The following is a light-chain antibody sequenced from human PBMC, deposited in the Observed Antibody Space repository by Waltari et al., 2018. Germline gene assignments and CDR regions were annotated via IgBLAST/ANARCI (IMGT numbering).Light chain of an antibody. CDR1: QSISSW. V-gene: IGKV1-5*03. Sequence: DIQMTQSPSTLSASVGDRVTITCRASQSISSWLAWYQQKPGKAPKLLIYKASSLESGVPSRFSGSGSGTEFTLTISRLEPEDFAVYYCQQYSSSPYTFGQGTKLEIK. CDR2: KAS. CDR3: QQYSSSPYT. J-gene: IGKJ2*01.